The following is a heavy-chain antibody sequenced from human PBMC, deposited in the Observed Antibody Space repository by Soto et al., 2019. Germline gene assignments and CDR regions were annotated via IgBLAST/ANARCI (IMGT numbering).Heavy chain of an antibody. CDR1: GYTFINYY. CDR3: AREKWLVRSNDSFDI. Sequence: GASVKVSCKASGYTFINYYMHWVRQAPGQGLEWMGIINPNGGSTTYAQKFQGRVTLTRDTSTNTVNMELSSLRSEDTAVYYCAREKWLVRSNDSFDIWGQGTMVTVS. CDR2: INPNGGST. V-gene: IGHV1-46*01. J-gene: IGHJ3*02. D-gene: IGHD6-19*01.